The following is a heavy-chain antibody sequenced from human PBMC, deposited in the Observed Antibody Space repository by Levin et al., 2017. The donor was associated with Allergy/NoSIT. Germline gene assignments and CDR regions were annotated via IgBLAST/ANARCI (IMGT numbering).Heavy chain of an antibody. CDR2: IYYLGTT. D-gene: IGHD5-12*01. V-gene: IGHV4-59*01. J-gene: IGHJ6*02. CDR3: ARVRYSGHEGVYGVDL. Sequence: NPSETLSLMCTVSGGSIINYYWTWIRQPPGKGLEWLGHIYYLGTTDYNPSLKSRVTMSVDTSKNQISLNLNSVTAADSAVYYCARVRYSGHEGVYGVDLWGQGTTITVSS. CDR1: GGSIINYY.